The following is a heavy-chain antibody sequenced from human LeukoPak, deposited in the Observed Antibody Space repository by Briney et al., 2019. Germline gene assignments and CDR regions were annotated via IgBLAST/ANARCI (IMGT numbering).Heavy chain of an antibody. V-gene: IGHV4-59*08. J-gene: IGHJ3*02. CDR2: IYYSGST. D-gene: IGHD4-17*01. CDR1: GGSISSYY. CDR3: ARRLGDYVYAFDI. Sequence: SETLSLTCTVSGGSISSYYWSWIRQPPGKGLEGIGYIYYSGSTNYNPSLKSRVTISVDTSKNQFSLKLSSVTAADTAVYYCARRLGDYVYAFDIWGQGTMVTVSS.